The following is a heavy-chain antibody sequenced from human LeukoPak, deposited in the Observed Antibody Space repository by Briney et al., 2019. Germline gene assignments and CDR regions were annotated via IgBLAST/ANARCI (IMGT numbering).Heavy chain of an antibody. D-gene: IGHD3-10*01. Sequence: GGSLRLSCAASGFTFSSHWMSWVRQAPGKGLEWVANINEDGSGKYFADSVKGRFTISRDNAKNSLYLQMSSLRAEDTAVYYCARAVYGYFDFWGQGTLLTVSS. CDR2: INEDGSGK. CDR3: ARAVYGYFDF. CDR1: GFTFSSHW. J-gene: IGHJ4*02. V-gene: IGHV3-7*04.